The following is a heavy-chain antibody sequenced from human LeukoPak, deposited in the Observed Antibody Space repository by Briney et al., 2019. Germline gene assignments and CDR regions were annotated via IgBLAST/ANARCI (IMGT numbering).Heavy chain of an antibody. CDR1: VDSVSSNSSA. D-gene: IGHD5-18*01. V-gene: IGHV6-1*01. CDR3: ARDQGGTAMVPFDY. Sequence: SQTLSLTCAISVDSVSSNSSAWNWIRQSPSRGLEWLGRTYYRSKWYNDYAVSVKSRITINPDTSKNQFSLQLKSVTPEDTAVYYCARDQGGTAMVPFDYWGQGTLVTVSS. J-gene: IGHJ4*02. CDR2: TYYRSKWYN.